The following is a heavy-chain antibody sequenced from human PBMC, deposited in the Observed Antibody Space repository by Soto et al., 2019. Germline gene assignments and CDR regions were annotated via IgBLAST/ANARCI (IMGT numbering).Heavy chain of an antibody. V-gene: IGHV3-20*04. CDR3: ASARHLTGITALFFDY. CDR2: INWNGGST. Sequence: GGSLRLSCAASGFTFDDYGMSWVRQAPGKGLEWVSGINWNGGSTGYADSVKGRFTISRDNAKNSLYLQMNSLRAEDTAVYYCASARHLTGITALFFDYWGQGTLVTVSS. D-gene: IGHD1-7*01. J-gene: IGHJ4*02. CDR1: GFTFDDYG.